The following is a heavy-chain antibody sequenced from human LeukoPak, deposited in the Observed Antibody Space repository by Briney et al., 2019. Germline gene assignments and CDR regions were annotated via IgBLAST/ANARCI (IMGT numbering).Heavy chain of an antibody. J-gene: IGHJ4*02. CDR1: GGSISSSSYY. D-gene: IGHD6-13*01. Sequence: SETLSLTCTVSGGSISSSSYYWGWIRQPPGKGLEWIGSIYYRRTTYYNPSLKSRVTISVDTSKNQFSLRLSSMTAADTAVYYCAKAKKPDGQQLASRDYWGQGTLVTVSS. CDR3: AKAKKPDGQQLASRDY. V-gene: IGHV4-39*07. CDR2: IYYRRTT.